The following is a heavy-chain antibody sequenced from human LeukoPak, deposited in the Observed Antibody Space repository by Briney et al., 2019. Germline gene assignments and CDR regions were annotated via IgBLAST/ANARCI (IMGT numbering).Heavy chain of an antibody. J-gene: IGHJ4*02. Sequence: GGSLRLSCAASGFTFSSYSMNWVRQAPGKGLEWVSSISSSRSYIYFADSVKGRFTISRDNAKNSLYLQMKSLRAEDTAVYYCASMRGGYEGYFDYWGQGTLVTVSS. D-gene: IGHD3-16*01. CDR3: ASMRGGYEGYFDY. V-gene: IGHV3-21*01. CDR1: GFTFSSYS. CDR2: ISSSRSYI.